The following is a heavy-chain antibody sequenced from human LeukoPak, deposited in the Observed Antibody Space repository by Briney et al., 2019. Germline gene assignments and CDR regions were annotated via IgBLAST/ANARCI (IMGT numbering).Heavy chain of an antibody. J-gene: IGHJ4*02. D-gene: IGHD6-13*01. CDR3: ARIRYSSSWGPFGY. Sequence: GASVMVSCKASGYTFTGYYMHWVRQAPGQGLEWMGWINPNSGGTNYAQKFQGRVTMTRDTSISTAYMELSRLRSDDTAVYYCARIRYSSSWGPFGYWGQGTLVTVSS. V-gene: IGHV1-2*02. CDR1: GYTFTGYY. CDR2: INPNSGGT.